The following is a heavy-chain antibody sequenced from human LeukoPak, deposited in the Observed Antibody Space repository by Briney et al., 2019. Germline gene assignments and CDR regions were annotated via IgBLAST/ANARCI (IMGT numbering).Heavy chain of an antibody. CDR3: ARGGYSYGSVKDFDY. CDR1: GFTFSSYA. V-gene: IGHV3-30-3*01. Sequence: QSGGSLRLSCAASGFTFSSYAMSWVRQAPGKGLEWVAVISYDGSNKYYADSVKGRSTISRDNSKNTLYLQMNSLRAEDTAVYYCARGGYSYGSVKDFDYWGQGTLVTVSS. CDR2: ISYDGSNK. D-gene: IGHD5-18*01. J-gene: IGHJ4*02.